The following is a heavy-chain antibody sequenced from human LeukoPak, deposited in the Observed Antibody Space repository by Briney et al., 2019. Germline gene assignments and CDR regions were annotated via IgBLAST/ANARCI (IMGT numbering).Heavy chain of an antibody. J-gene: IGHJ4*02. D-gene: IGHD3-22*01. Sequence: PGGSLRLSCAASGFTFSSYAMSWVRQAPGKGLEWVSVISGSGGSTNYADSVQGRFTISRDNSKNPLYLQMNSLRAEDTAVFYCAKACQYYDSSGYSAFCGFDYWGQGTLVTVSS. CDR2: ISGSGGST. V-gene: IGHV3-23*01. CDR1: GFTFSSYA. CDR3: AKACQYYDSSGYSAFCGFDY.